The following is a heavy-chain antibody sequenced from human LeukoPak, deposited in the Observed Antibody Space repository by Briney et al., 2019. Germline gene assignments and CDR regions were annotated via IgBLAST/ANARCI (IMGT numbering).Heavy chain of an antibody. D-gene: IGHD6-13*01. CDR1: GGTFSSYA. J-gene: IGHJ4*02. CDR2: IIPIFGTA. CDR3: TRTPRPGIAAAATGGY. Sequence: SVKVSCKASGGTFSSYAISWVRQAPGQGLEWMGGIIPIFGTANYAQKFQGRVTITADESTSTAYMELSSLRSEDTAVYYCTRTPRPGIAAAATGGYWGQGTLVTVSS. V-gene: IGHV1-69*13.